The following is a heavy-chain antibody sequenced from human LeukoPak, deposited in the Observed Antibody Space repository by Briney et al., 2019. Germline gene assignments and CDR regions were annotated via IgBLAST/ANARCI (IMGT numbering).Heavy chain of an antibody. D-gene: IGHD4-17*01. CDR2: ISWNSGSI. Sequence: AGGSLRLSCAASGFTFDDYAMHWVRQAPGKGLEWVSGISWNSGSIGYADSVKGRFTISRDNAKNSLYLQMNSLRAEDTALYYCATVTYGRFDYWGQGTLVTVSS. V-gene: IGHV3-9*01. CDR1: GFTFDDYA. CDR3: ATVTYGRFDY. J-gene: IGHJ4*02.